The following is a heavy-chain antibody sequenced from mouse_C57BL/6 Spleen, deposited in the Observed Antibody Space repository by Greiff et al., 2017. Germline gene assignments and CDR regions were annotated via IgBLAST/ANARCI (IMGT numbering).Heavy chain of an antibody. D-gene: IGHD2-3*01. CDR1: GYSFTDYN. V-gene: IGHV1-39*01. CDR3: ARYYDGYYKALDD. Sequence: EVQLQQSGPELVKPGASVKISCKASGYSFTDYNMNWVKQTHGKSLEWIGVINPNYGTTSYNQKFKGKATLSVEQSSSTAYRQLSSLTSEDSTVYYCARYYDGYYKALDDWGKGTSVTVAS. J-gene: IGHJ4*01. CDR2: INPNYGTT.